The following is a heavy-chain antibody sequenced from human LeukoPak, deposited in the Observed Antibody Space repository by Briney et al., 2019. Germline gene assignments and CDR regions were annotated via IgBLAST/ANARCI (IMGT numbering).Heavy chain of an antibody. J-gene: IGHJ4*02. D-gene: IGHD3-10*01. CDR3: AKVLRFGELLVDY. CDR2: ISGSGGST. Sequence: GGSLRLSCAASGLTFSSYAMSWVRQAPGKGLEWVSAISGSGGSTYYADSVKGRFTISKDNSKNTLYLQMNSLRAEDTAIYYCAKVLRFGELLVDYWGQGTLVTVSS. V-gene: IGHV3-23*01. CDR1: GLTFSSYA.